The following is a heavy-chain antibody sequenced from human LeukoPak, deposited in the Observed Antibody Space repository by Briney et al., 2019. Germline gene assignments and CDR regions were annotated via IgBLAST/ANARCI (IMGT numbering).Heavy chain of an antibody. CDR2: IYYSGST. CDR1: GGSISSSSYY. D-gene: IGHD6-19*01. Sequence: SETLSLTCTVSGGSISSSSYYWGWIRQPPGKGLEWIGSIYYSGSTYYNPSLESRVTISVDTSKNQFSLKLSSVTAADTAVYYCARIRVQQWRTFDPWGQGTLVTVSS. V-gene: IGHV4-39*01. J-gene: IGHJ5*02. CDR3: ARIRVQQWRTFDP.